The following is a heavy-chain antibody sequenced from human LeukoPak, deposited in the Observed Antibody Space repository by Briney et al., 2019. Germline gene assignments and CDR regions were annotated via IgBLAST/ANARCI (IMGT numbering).Heavy chain of an antibody. J-gene: IGHJ6*03. CDR3: ARGPYYYDSSGSPLYYYYYMDV. CDR1: GYTFTSYG. D-gene: IGHD3-22*01. CDR2: MNPNSGNT. V-gene: IGHV1-8*02. Sequence: ASVKVSCKASGYTFTSYGINWVRQATGQGLEWMGWMNPNSGNTGYAQKFQGRVTMTRNTSISTAYMELSSLRSEDTAVYYCARGPYYYDSSGSPLYYYYYMDVWGKGTTVTISS.